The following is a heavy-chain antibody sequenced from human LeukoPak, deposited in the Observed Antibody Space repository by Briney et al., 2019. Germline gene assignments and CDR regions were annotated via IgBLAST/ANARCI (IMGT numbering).Heavy chain of an antibody. V-gene: IGHV3-30-3*01. CDR2: ISYDGSNK. Sequence: QPGSSLTLSCAASGFTFSSYAMPWVRQAPGKGLEWVAVISYDGSNKYYADYGTGRFTISRDNSTITLDLMIISLRAEDTAVYYCARVKGAYGDSPCDYWGQGTLVTVP. CDR1: GFTFSSYA. CDR3: ARVKGAYGDSPCDY. D-gene: IGHD4-17*01. J-gene: IGHJ4*02.